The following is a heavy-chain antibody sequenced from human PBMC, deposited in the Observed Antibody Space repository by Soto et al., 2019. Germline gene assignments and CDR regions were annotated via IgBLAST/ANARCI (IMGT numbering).Heavy chain of an antibody. CDR1: GFTFSSYT. CDR2: ISSSSYI. J-gene: IGHJ5*02. Sequence: PGGSLRLSCAASGFTFSSYTMNWVRQAPGKGLEWVSSISSSSYIYYGDSVKGRFTISRDNTKNSLYLQMNSLRAEDTAVYYCARDNWFDPWGQGTLVTVSS. V-gene: IGHV3-21*01. CDR3: ARDNWFDP.